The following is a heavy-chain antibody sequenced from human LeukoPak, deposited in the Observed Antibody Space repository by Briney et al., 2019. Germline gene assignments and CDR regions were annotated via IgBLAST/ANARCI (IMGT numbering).Heavy chain of an antibody. CDR1: GFTFSSYA. V-gene: IGHV3-23*01. J-gene: IGHJ4*02. D-gene: IGHD2-15*01. CDR2: ISGSGGST. CDR3: ARVKRDCSGGTCYSYDY. Sequence: GGSLRLSCAASGFTFSSYAMSWVRQAPGKGLEWDSAISGSGGSTYYADSVKGRFTISRDNSKNTLYLQMNSLRAEDTAVYYCARVKRDCSGGTCYSYDYWGQGTLVTVSS.